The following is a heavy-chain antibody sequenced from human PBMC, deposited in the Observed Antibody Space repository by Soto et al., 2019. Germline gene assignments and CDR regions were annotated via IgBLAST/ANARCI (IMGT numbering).Heavy chain of an antibody. J-gene: IGHJ3*02. V-gene: IGHV4-39*02. D-gene: IGHD2-21*02. CDR1: GPSISSSTYY. CDR2: VYYSENT. Sequence: QLQLQESGPGLVKPSETLSLTCTVSGPSISSSTYYWGWIRQPPGKGLEWIGSVYYSENTSYNPSLKTRVTISVDTSKNLFSRKLSSVTAADTAMYYCARPQFSVTYHDTFNIWGQGTMVTVSS. CDR3: ARPQFSVTYHDTFNI.